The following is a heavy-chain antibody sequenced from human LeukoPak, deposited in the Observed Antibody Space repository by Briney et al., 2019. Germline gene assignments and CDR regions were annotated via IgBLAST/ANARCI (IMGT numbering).Heavy chain of an antibody. D-gene: IGHD2-2*01. CDR3: ARELWCSSTSCPLDY. J-gene: IGHJ4*02. V-gene: IGHV3-74*01. Sequence: GGSLRLSCAASGFTFSSYWMHWVRHAPGKGLVWVSRINSDGSSTSYADSVKGRFTISRDNAKNTLYLQMNSLRAEDTAVYYCARELWCSSTSCPLDYWGQGTLVTVSS. CDR1: GFTFSSYW. CDR2: INSDGSST.